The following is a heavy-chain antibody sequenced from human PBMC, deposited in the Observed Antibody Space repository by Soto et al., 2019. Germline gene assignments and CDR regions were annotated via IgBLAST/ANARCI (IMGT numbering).Heavy chain of an antibody. J-gene: IGHJ4*02. CDR3: ATNYGSGSAPFDY. D-gene: IGHD3-10*01. Sequence: QVQLVQSGAELKKPGASVKVSCTASVVTFSFYAMNWVRQAPGQGPEWMGRIIPMVRVANYAQKFQGRVTIIADKSTSTSYMVLSSLRSEDTAVYYCATNYGSGSAPFDYWGQGTLVTVSS. V-gene: IGHV1-69*02. CDR2: IIPMVRVA. CDR1: VVTFSFYA.